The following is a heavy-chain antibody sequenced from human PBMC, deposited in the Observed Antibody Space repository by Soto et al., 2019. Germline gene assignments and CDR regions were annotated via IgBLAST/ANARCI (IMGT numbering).Heavy chain of an antibody. CDR2: IYPGDSDT. J-gene: IGHJ6*02. CDR3: ARQRPSSGYDYYYYGMDV. V-gene: IGHV5-51*01. Sequence: PGESLKISCKGSGYSFTSYWIGWVRQMPGKGLGWMGIIYPGDSDTRYSPSFQGQVTISADKSISTAYLQWSSLKASDTAMYYCARQRPSSGYDYYYYGMDVWGQGTTVTVSS. D-gene: IGHD6-19*01. CDR1: GYSFTSYW.